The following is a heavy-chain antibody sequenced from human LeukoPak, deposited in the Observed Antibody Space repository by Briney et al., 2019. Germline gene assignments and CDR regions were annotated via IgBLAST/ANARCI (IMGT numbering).Heavy chain of an antibody. CDR3: ARGSSGLEDY. CDR1: GFTFSSYS. V-gene: IGHV3-48*01. CDR2: IKSSSSTI. J-gene: IGHJ4*02. D-gene: IGHD6-19*01. Sequence: GGSLRLSCVVSGFTFSSYSMNWVRQAPGKGLEWVSYIKSSSSTIHYADSVKGRFTVSRDNAKNSLYLQMSSLRAEDTGVYYCARGSSGLEDYWGQGTLVIVSS.